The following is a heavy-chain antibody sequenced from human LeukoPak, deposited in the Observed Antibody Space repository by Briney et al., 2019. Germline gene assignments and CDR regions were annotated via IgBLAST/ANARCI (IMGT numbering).Heavy chain of an antibody. CDR3: VRGGIPYSFEV. J-gene: IGHJ3*01. CDR1: GLLFRSYG. V-gene: IGHV3-23*01. Sequence: PGGSLRLSCSVSGLLFRSYGMSWVRQAPGKGLEWVSSITDSGSRTHYADSVMGRFTISRDNAKNTLLLQMNSLRAADTAKYFCVRGGIPYSFEVWGQGTMVIVSP. CDR2: ITDSGSRT. D-gene: IGHD2-21*01.